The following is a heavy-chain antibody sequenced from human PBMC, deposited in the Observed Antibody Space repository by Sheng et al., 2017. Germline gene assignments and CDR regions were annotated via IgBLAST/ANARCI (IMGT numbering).Heavy chain of an antibody. CDR1: GFTFRSYW. CDR3: ARAWAQVGTAVPPLDH. J-gene: IGHJ4*02. V-gene: IGHV3-7*03. Sequence: EVRLVDSGGGLVQPGGSLRLSCAAAGFTFRSYWMTWVRQAPGKGLEWVTNIKQDESEKYYVDSVKGRFTISRDNAKNSLYLQMNSLRVDDTAVYYCARAWAQVGTAVPPLDHWGQGTLVTVSS. CDR2: IKQDESEK. D-gene: IGHD6-13*01.